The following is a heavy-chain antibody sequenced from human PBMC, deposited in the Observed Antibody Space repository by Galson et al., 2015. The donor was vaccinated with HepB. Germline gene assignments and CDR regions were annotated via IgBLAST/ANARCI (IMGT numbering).Heavy chain of an antibody. V-gene: IGHV4-59*08. CDR3: ARGGYCSGGSCYSRRRNWFDP. CDR1: GGSISSYY. Sequence: SEPLSLTCTVSGGSISSYYWSWIRQPPGKGLEWIGYIYYSGSTNYNPSLKSRVAISVDTSKNQFSLKLSSVTAADTAVYYCARGGYCSGGSCYSRRRNWFDPWGQGTLVTVSS. J-gene: IGHJ5*02. D-gene: IGHD2-15*01. CDR2: IYYSGST.